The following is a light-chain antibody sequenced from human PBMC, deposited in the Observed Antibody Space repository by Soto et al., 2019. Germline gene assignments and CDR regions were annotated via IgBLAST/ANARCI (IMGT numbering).Light chain of an antibody. CDR1: SGDIGSYNR. CDR2: EFT. CDR3: SSYTNINTRACV. V-gene: IGLV2-14*01. J-gene: IGLJ1*01. Sequence: QSALTHPASVSGSRGQSITISCTGTSGDIGSYNRVSWYQQHPGKAPMLIIYEFTDRPSGVSSRFSGSKSGNTASLTISGLQAEDEAEYYCSSYTNINTRACVFGTGTKVTVL.